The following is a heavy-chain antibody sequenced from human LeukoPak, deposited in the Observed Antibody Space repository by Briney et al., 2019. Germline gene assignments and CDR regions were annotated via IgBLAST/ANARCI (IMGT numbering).Heavy chain of an antibody. CDR1: GYSISSGYY. CDR3: ASMDYYGSGSYPPGVYFDY. D-gene: IGHD3-10*01. V-gene: IGHV4-38-2*01. CDR2: IYHSGST. J-gene: IGHJ4*02. Sequence: SETLSLTCAVSGYSISSGYYWGWIRQPPGKGLEWIGSIYHSGSTYCNPSLKSRVTISVDTSKNQFSLKLSSVTAADTAVYYCASMDYYGSGSYPPGVYFDYWGQGTLVTVSS.